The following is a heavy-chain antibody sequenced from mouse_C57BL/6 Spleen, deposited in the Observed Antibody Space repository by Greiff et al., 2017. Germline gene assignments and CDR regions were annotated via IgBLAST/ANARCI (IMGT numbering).Heavy chain of an antibody. Sequence: EVKVVESGGGLVQSGRSLRLSCATSGFTFSDFYMEWVRQAPGKGLEWIAASRNKANDYTTEYSASVKGRFIVSRDTSQSILYLQMNALRAEDTAIYYCARDAGGGSSPYWYFDVWGTGTTVTVSS. CDR3: ARDAGGGSSPYWYFDV. D-gene: IGHD1-1*01. CDR1: GFTFSDFY. J-gene: IGHJ1*03. V-gene: IGHV7-1*01. CDR2: SRNKANDYTT.